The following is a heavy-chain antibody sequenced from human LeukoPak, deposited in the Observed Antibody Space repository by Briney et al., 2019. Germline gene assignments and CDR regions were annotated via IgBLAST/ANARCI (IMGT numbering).Heavy chain of an antibody. J-gene: IGHJ6*03. CDR2: IYTSGST. CDR1: GGSISSYY. CDR3: ARHGNYYDSSGPVYYYYYYMDV. V-gene: IGHV4-4*07. Sequence: SETLSLTCTVSGGSISSYYWSWIRQPAGKGLEWIGRIYTSGSTNYNPSLKSRVTMSVDTSKNQFSLKLSSVTAADTAVYYCARHGNYYDSSGPVYYYYYYMDVWGKGTTVTVSS. D-gene: IGHD3-22*01.